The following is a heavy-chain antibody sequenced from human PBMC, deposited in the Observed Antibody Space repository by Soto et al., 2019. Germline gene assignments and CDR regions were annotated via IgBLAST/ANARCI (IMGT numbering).Heavy chain of an antibody. CDR2: IYYSGST. CDR3: AYGDHRHLHSFPSRRSSDL. Sequence: KGMEWIGYIYYSGSTNYNPSPKSRVTISVDTSKNQFSLKLSSVTAADTAVYYCAYGDHRHLHSFPSRRSSDL. J-gene: IGHJ2*01. V-gene: IGHV4-59*01. D-gene: IGHD4-17*01.